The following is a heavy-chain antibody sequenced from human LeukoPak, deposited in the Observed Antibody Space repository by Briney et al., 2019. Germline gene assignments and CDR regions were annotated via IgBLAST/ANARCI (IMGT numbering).Heavy chain of an antibody. V-gene: IGHV4-59*10. J-gene: IGHJ3*02. Sequence: SETLSLTCAVYGGSFSGYYWSWIRQPPGKGLEWIGRIYTSGSTNYNPSLKSRVTISVDTSKNQFSLKLSSVTAADTAVYYCAREKGIGDAFDIWGQGTMVTVSS. CDR1: GGSFSGYY. D-gene: IGHD6-13*01. CDR2: IYTSGST. CDR3: AREKGIGDAFDI.